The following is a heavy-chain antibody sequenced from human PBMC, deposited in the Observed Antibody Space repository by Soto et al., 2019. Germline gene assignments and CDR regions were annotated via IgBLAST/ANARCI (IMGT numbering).Heavy chain of an antibody. CDR2: MQPSTGRT. V-gene: IGHV1-8*01. D-gene: IGHD3-10*01. CDR3: ARGVSAGVHY. J-gene: IGHJ4*02. CDR1: GYSFTSLD. Sequence: QVQLVQSGAEVREPGASVKVSCKASGYSFTSLDINWVRQTAGQGLEWMGWMQPSTGRTGYAQKFQGRVTMPRDTSITTAYMQLTTLTSDDTAFYYCARGVSAGVHYWGQGTLVTVSS.